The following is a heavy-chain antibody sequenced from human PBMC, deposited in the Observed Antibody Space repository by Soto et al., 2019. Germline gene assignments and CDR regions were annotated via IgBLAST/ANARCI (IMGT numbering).Heavy chain of an antibody. CDR1: GGTFDHAA. J-gene: IGHJ4*02. CDR2: INPMFNST. CDR3: ARQIFADDY. V-gene: IGHV1-69*01. Sequence: QVQLVQSGAEVKKPGSSVKVSCEAPGGTFDHAAITWVRQAPGQGLEWMGGINPMFNSTHYAQKFQGRVTITADAATSTAFMELRRLRSDDTAVYYRARQIFADDYWGQGTLLIVSS. D-gene: IGHD3-9*01.